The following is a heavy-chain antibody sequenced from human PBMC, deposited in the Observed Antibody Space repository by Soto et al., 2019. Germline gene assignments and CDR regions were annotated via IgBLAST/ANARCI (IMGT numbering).Heavy chain of an antibody. D-gene: IGHD2-2*01. J-gene: IGHJ4*02. CDR1: GGSISSSSYY. CDR2: IYYSGST. Sequence: SETLSLTCTVSGGSISSSSYYWGWIRQPPGKGLEWIGSIYYSGSTYYNPSLKSRVTISVDTSKNQFSLKLSSVTAADTAVYYCWIAGITKYQLPHFDYWGQGTLVTVSS. V-gene: IGHV4-39*01. CDR3: WIAGITKYQLPHFDY.